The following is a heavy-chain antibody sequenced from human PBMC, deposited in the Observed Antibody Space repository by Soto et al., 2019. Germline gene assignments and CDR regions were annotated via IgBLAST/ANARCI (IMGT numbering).Heavy chain of an antibody. Sequence: QVQLQESGPGLVKPSETLSLTCTVSGGSISSLYWNWIRQPPGKGLEWIGSIFYSGSTTYNPSLKSRVSITGVTSKTQFSLKLTSVTAADPAAYYCARVREYSGCRNAFDICGQGTMVTVSS. CDR3: ARVREYSGCRNAFDI. D-gene: IGHD5-12*01. CDR1: GGSISSLY. CDR2: IFYSGST. J-gene: IGHJ3*02. V-gene: IGHV4-59*01.